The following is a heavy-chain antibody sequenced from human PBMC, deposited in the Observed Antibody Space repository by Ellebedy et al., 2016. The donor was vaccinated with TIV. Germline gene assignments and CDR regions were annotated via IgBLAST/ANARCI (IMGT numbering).Heavy chain of an antibody. V-gene: IGHV4-39*07. CDR2: IYYSGIP. CDR1: GGSISSRSYF. CDR3: ASYRAARGAYFQN. D-gene: IGHD6-6*01. Sequence: MPSETLSLTCTVSGGSISSRSYFWGWLRQPPGEGLAWIGSIYYSGIPYYNPSLNSRVTISLDTSQNQFSLKLSAVTAADTAVYYCASYRAARGAYFQNWGQGTLVTVSS. J-gene: IGHJ1*01.